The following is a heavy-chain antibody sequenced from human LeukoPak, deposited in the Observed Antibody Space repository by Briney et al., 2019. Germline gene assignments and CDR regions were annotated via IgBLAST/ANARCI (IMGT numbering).Heavy chain of an antibody. CDR3: ARKDPEVELGTGVFSY. CDR1: GFTFNTCA. D-gene: IGHD1-26*01. J-gene: IGHJ4*02. V-gene: IGHV3-30*04. CDR2: ISHDGSKK. Sequence: GGSLRLSCEASGFTFNTCAIHWVHQAPGKGLEWVAGISHDGSKKDYIDSVKGRFTISRDNSRNKLDIQMNSLRPDDTGVHFCARKDPEVELGTGVFSYWGQGTLVIVSS.